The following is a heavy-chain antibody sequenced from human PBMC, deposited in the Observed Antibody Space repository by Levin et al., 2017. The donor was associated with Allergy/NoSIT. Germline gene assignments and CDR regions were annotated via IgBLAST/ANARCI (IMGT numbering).Heavy chain of an antibody. CDR1: GFTFSSYG. D-gene: IGHD3-10*01. V-gene: IGHV3-30*18. J-gene: IGHJ4*02. CDR2: ISYDGSNK. CDR3: AKDGAGSYYNALYYFDY. Sequence: AGSLRLSCAASGFTFSSYGMHWVRQAPGKGLEWAAVISYDGSNKYYADSVKGRFTISRDNSKNTLYLQMNSLRAEDTAVYYCAKDGAGSYYNALYYFDYWGQGTLVTVSS.